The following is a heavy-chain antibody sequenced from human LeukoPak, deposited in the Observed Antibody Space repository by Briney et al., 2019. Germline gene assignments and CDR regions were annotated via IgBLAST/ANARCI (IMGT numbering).Heavy chain of an antibody. D-gene: IGHD3-3*01. J-gene: IGHJ5*02. CDR1: GYTLTELS. V-gene: IGHV1-24*01. CDR3: ATVWVIRFFGVNNWFDP. CDR2: FDPEDGET. Sequence: GASVKVSCKVSGYTLTELSMHWVRQAPGKGLEWMGGFDPEDGETIYAQKFQGRVTMTEDASTDTAYMELSSLRSEDTAVYYCATVWVIRFFGVNNWFDPWGQGTLVTVSS.